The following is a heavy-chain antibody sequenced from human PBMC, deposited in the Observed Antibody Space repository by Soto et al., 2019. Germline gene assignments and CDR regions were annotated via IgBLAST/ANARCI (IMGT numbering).Heavy chain of an antibody. D-gene: IGHD3-10*01. J-gene: IGHJ5*02. CDR1: GGSISSYY. V-gene: IGHV4-59*01. CDR3: ARGRLGDYYGSGSYYKFPVDP. CDR2: IYYSGST. Sequence: PSETLYLTCTVSGGSISSYYWSWIRQPPGKGLEWIGYIYYSGSTNYNPSLKSRVTISVDTSKNQFSLKLSSVTAADTAVYYCARGRLGDYYGSGSYYKFPVDPWGQGTLVTVSS.